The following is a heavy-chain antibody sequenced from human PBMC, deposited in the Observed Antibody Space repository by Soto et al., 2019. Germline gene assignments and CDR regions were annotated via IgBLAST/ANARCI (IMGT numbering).Heavy chain of an antibody. V-gene: IGHV3-49*03. CDR3: ARRKYLDY. J-gene: IGHJ4*02. Sequence: PGGSLRLSCTTSGFTFGDYAMSWFRQAPGKGLEWIGYIRSNTYGGTTEYVASVKGRFAISRDDSKRVAHLQMNSLETEDTAVYFCARRKYLDYWGQGTLVTVSS. D-gene: IGHD6-6*01. CDR1: GFTFGDYA. CDR2: IRSNTYGGTT.